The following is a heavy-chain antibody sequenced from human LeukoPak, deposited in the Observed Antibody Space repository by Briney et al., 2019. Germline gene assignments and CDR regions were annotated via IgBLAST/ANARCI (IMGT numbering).Heavy chain of an antibody. V-gene: IGHV3-7*01. J-gene: IGHJ4*02. CDR1: GFSLRDYW. D-gene: IGHD3-9*01. Sequence: GGSLRLSCAASGFSLRDYWMSWVRQAPGKGLEWVANIKQDGSEKYYVDSVKGRFTISRDNAKNSLYLQMNSLRAEDTAVYYCARPLTGYYHVWGQGTLVTVSS. CDR2: IKQDGSEK. CDR3: ARPLTGYYHV.